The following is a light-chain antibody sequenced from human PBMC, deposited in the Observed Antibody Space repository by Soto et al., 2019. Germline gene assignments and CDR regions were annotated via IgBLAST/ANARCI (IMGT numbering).Light chain of an antibody. CDR3: QQSYSISIT. CDR2: AAS. J-gene: IGKJ2*01. CDR1: QSISSY. Sequence: DIQMTQSPSSLSTSVGDRVTITCRASQSISSYLNWYQQKPGTAPKLLIYAASSLQSGVPSRFSCSGSGTDFTLSISSLQPEDFATYYCQQSYSISITFGQGTKLEIK. V-gene: IGKV1-39*01.